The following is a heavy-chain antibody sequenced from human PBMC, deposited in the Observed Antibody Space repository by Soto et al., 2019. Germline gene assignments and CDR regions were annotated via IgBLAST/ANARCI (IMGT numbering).Heavy chain of an antibody. D-gene: IGHD1-1*01. Sequence: QVHLVQSGAEVKKPGASVKVSCKGSGYGFTTYGITWVRQAPGQGLEWMAWISAHNGNTNYVQKLQGRVTVTRDKSTSTANMELRSLGDDDTAVYYCARGRYGDYWGQGALVTVSS. V-gene: IGHV1-18*01. CDR1: GYGFTTYG. CDR2: ISAHNGNT. J-gene: IGHJ4*02. CDR3: ARGRYGDY.